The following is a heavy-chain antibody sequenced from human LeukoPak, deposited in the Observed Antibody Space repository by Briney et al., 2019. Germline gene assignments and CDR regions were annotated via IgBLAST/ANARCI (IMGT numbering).Heavy chain of an antibody. D-gene: IGHD3-10*01. Sequence: ASVKVSCKASGYTFAANYMHWVRQSPGQGLEWMVWINPNSGDTNYAQKFQGRVTMTRDTSISTAYMDLSSLRSDDTAVYYCVRSRGGYGSGDYWGQGTLVTVSS. CDR2: INPNSGDT. V-gene: IGHV1-2*02. CDR3: VRSRGGYGSGDY. J-gene: IGHJ4*02. CDR1: GYTFAANY.